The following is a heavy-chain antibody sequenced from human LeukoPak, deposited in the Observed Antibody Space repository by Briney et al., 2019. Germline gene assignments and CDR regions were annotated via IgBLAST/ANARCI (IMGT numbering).Heavy chain of an antibody. CDR3: AKAMGGYDYGGLGFDY. V-gene: IGHV3-21*04. D-gene: IGHD5-12*01. J-gene: IGHJ4*02. CDR2: ISSSSSYI. CDR1: GFTFSSYS. Sequence: GGSLRLSCAASGFTFSSYSMNWVRQAPGKGLEWVSSISSSSSYIYYADSVKGRFTISRDNAKNSLYLQMNSLRAEDTAVYYCAKAMGGYDYGGLGFDYWGQGTLVTVSS.